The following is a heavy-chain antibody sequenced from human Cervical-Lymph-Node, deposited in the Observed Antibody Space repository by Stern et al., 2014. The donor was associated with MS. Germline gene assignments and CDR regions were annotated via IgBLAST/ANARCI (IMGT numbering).Heavy chain of an antibody. Sequence: QLQLQESGPGLVKPLETLSLSRTVSGGSFTDYYWSWIRQPPGKGLEWIGNIYHTGSTHYSPSLKNRVTISLDTSKSQFSLRLTAVTASDTAVYFCARGGRMASMFYWGQGTLVTVSS. J-gene: IGHJ4*02. V-gene: IGHV4-4*09. CDR1: GGSFTDYY. CDR3: ARGGRMASMFY. CDR2: IYHTGST. D-gene: IGHD5-24*01.